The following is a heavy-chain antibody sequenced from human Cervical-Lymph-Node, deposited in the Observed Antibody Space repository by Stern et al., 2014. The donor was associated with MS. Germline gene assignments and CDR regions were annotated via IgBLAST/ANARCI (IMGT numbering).Heavy chain of an antibody. CDR2: LYYTGII. V-gene: IGHV4-39*01. CDR1: GGSIGNIYYY. Sequence: QLQLQESGPGLVQPSKTLSLTCTVSGGSIGNIYYYWNWIRQPPGKGLEWIGSLYYTGIIDYSPSLESRAAISIDTAKNQFPLRLSSVTAADTAVYYCARLEIESVFAFDIWGRGTMVTVSA. CDR3: ARLEIESVFAFDI. D-gene: IGHD2-21*01. J-gene: IGHJ3*02.